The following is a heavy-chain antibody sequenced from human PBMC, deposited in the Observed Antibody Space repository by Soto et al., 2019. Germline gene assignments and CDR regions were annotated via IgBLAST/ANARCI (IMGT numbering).Heavy chain of an antibody. V-gene: IGHV1-69*08. J-gene: IGHJ4*02. CDR2: IIPILGIA. CDR1: GGTFSSYT. D-gene: IGHD3-10*01. Sequence: QVQLVQSGAEVKKPGSSVKVSCKASGGTFSSYTISWVRQAPGQGLEWMGRIIPILGIANYAQKFQGRVTITADKSPSTAYMELRSLRSEDTAVYYCARDMGFGETTADYWGQGTLVTVSS. CDR3: ARDMGFGETTADY.